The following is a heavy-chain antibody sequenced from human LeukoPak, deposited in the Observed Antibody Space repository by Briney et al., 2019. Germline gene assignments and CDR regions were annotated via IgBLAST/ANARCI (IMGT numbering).Heavy chain of an antibody. D-gene: IGHD3-22*01. V-gene: IGHV4-39*01. CDR2: IYYSGST. CDR3: ARHGKRNYYDSSGYYKY. J-gene: IGHJ4*02. Sequence: LETLSLTCTVSGGFISSSSSYWGWIRQPPGKWLECLGSIYYSGSTYYNPSLKSRVSISVDPSKNQFSLKLSSVTAADTAVYYCARHGKRNYYDSSGYYKYWGQGTLVTVSS. CDR1: GGFISSSSSY.